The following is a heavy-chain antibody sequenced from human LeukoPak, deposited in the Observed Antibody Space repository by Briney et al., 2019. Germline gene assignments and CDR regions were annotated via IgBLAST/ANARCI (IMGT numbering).Heavy chain of an antibody. V-gene: IGHV4-59*01. D-gene: IGHD5-18*01. J-gene: IGHJ3*02. CDR3: ARDLGVMVRAFDI. Sequence: SETLSLTCAVSGGTISSYYWSWVRQPPGKRLEWIGYIYYSGSTNYNPSLKSRVTISVDTSKNQISLKRSSVTAADTAVYYCARDLGVMVRAFDIWGQGTMVTVSS. CDR1: GGTISSYY. CDR2: IYYSGST.